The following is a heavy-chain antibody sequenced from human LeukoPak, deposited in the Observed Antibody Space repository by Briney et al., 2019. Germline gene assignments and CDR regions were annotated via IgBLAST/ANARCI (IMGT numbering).Heavy chain of an antibody. CDR3: ARGLQWEPNASDI. CDR1: GGSISSYY. J-gene: IGHJ3*02. Sequence: SETLSLTCTVSGGSISSYYWSWIRQPPGKGLEWIGYIYYSGSTNYNPSLKSRATISVDTSKNQFSLKLSSVTAADTAVYYCARGLQWEPNASDIWGQGTMVTVSS. V-gene: IGHV4-59*01. CDR2: IYYSGST. D-gene: IGHD1-26*01.